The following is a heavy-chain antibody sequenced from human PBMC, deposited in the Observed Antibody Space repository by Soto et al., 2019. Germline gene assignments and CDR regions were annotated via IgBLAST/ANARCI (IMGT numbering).Heavy chain of an antibody. V-gene: IGHV4-59*12. CDR2: MYYSGST. Sequence: SETLSLTCSVSGDSISSDYWSWIRQPPGKGLEWIGDMYYSGSTNYNPSLKSRVTISVDKSKNQFSLKLSSVTAADTAVYYCARDYRDTAAGTEDYYYYYGMDVWGQGTTVTVSS. CDR1: GDSISSDY. D-gene: IGHD6-13*01. J-gene: IGHJ6*02. CDR3: ARDYRDTAAGTEDYYYYYGMDV.